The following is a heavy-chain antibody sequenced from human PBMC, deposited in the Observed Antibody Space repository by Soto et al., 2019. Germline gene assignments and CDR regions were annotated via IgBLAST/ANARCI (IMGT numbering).Heavy chain of an antibody. Sequence: SQTLSLTCAISGGSLASSSAAWNWIRQSPSRGLEWLGRTYYRSNWYNDYAVSVKSRIAINPDTSKNQFSLQLNSVAPEDTAIYYCARISLTGTTRDDWGQGILVTVSS. CDR2: TYYRSNWYN. D-gene: IGHD1-7*01. V-gene: IGHV6-1*01. CDR3: ARISLTGTTRDD. J-gene: IGHJ4*02. CDR1: GGSLASSSAA.